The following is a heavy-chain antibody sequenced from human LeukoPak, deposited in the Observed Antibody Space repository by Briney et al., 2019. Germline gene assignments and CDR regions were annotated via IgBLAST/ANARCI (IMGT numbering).Heavy chain of an antibody. Sequence: GASVKVSCKASGYTFTGYYMHWVRQAPGQGLEGMGWINPNSGGTNYAQKFQGRVTMTRDTSISTAYMEVRRLRFDDTALYYCARERGRLTMVRGGYDAFDIWGQGTMVTVSS. V-gene: IGHV1-2*02. CDR3: ARERGRLTMVRGGYDAFDI. CDR1: GYTFTGYY. CDR2: INPNSGGT. D-gene: IGHD3-10*01. J-gene: IGHJ3*02.